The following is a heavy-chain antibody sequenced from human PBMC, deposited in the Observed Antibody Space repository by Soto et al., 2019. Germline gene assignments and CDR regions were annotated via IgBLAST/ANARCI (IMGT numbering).Heavy chain of an antibody. CDR2: IYYSGNT. CDR3: ARGYCSSTSCYEFDY. D-gene: IGHD2-2*01. Sequence: PAETLSLTCTASSVSISSYYWNSIRPPPGKGLKWIGSIYYSGNTNYSPSLKSRVTISVDTSKKQFSLKLTSVTAADTAMYYCARGYCSSTSCYEFDYWGQGTLVAVSS. CDR1: SVSISSYY. V-gene: IGHV4-59*01. J-gene: IGHJ4*02.